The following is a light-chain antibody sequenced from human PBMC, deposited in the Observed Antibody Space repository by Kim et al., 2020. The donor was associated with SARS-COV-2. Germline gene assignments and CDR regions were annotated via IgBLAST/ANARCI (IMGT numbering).Light chain of an antibody. Sequence: RQRVTISCSGSSSNVGNNAVSWYQQLPGKAPRLLIYYDDLLPSGISDRFSGSKSGTSASLAISGLQSEDEADYYCAAWDDSLNGHVFGSGTKVTVL. J-gene: IGLJ1*01. CDR2: YDD. CDR1: SSNVGNNA. CDR3: AAWDDSLNGHV. V-gene: IGLV1-36*01.